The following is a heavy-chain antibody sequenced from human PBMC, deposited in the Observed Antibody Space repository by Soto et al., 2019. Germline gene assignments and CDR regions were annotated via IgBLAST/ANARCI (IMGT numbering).Heavy chain of an antibody. CDR3: LRGNSGYGNFDY. V-gene: IGHV3-74*01. Sequence: PGGSLRLSCAASGFTFSSYWMHWVRQAPGKGLVWVSRIKGDGSETNYADSVKGRFTISRDNAKNTPYLQLNSLRAEDTAVYYCLRGNSGYGNFDYWGQGTRVTVSS. CDR1: GFTFSSYW. D-gene: IGHD5-12*01. J-gene: IGHJ4*02. CDR2: IKGDGSET.